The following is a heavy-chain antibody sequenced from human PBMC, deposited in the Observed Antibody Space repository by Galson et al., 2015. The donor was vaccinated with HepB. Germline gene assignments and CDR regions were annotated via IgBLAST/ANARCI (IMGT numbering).Heavy chain of an antibody. J-gene: IGHJ4*02. CDR3: AKGRRAGSSSSWYNY. CDR1: GGSISTNNW. V-gene: IGHV4/OR15-8*02. Sequence: SETLSLTCVVSGGSISTNNWWSWIRQPPGKGLEWIGDIWHTVTTNYNPSLQSRLTMSLDRSKKQFSLNLTSVSAADTAVYYCAKGRRAGSSSSWYNYWGQGILVTGSS. D-gene: IGHD2-2*02. CDR2: IWHTVTT.